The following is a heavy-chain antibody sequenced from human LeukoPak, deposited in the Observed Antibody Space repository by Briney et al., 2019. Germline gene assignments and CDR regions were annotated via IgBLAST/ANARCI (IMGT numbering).Heavy chain of an antibody. J-gene: IGHJ6*02. CDR3: ARDVAVAANPAGYYYYGMDV. V-gene: IGHV4-31*03. D-gene: IGHD2-15*01. CDR2: IYYSGST. Sequence: SETLSLTCTVSGGSISSGGYYWSWIRQHPGKGLEWIGYIYYSGSTYYNPSLKSRVTISVDTSKNQSSLKLSSVTAADTAVYYCARDVAVAANPAGYYYYGMDVWGQGTTVTVSS. CDR1: GGSISSGGYY.